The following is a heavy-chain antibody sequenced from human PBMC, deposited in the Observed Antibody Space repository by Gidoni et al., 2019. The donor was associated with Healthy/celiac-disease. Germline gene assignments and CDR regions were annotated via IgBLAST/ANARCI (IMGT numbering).Heavy chain of an antibody. J-gene: IGHJ4*02. V-gene: IGHV3-21*01. CDR3: ARVPRWLVRFFDY. Sequence: EVQLVESGGGLVKPGGSLRLSCAASGFTFSSYSMNWVRQAPGKGLEWVSSISSSSSYIYYADSVKGRFTISRDNAKNSLYLQMNSLRAEDTAVYYCARVPRWLVRFFDYWGQGTLVTVSS. D-gene: IGHD6-19*01. CDR2: ISSSSSYI. CDR1: GFTFSSYS.